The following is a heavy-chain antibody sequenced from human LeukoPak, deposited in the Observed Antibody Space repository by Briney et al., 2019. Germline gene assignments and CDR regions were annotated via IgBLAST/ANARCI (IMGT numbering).Heavy chain of an antibody. CDR2: IHYGGNT. CDR3: VRRGDGYPYYFDY. D-gene: IGHD5-24*01. Sequence: PSETLSLTCTVSGDSISNHYWSWLRQPPGKGLEWIGYIHYGGNTDYNPSLKSRLTISVDTSKNQFSLKLSSVTAADTAVYYCVRRGDGYPYYFDYWGQGTLVTVSS. J-gene: IGHJ4*02. CDR1: GDSISNHY. V-gene: IGHV4-59*11.